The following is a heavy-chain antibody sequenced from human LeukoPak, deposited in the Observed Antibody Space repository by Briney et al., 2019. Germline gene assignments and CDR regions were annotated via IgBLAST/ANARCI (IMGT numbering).Heavy chain of an antibody. V-gene: IGHV3-21*01. J-gene: IGHJ3*02. Sequence: GGSLRLSCAASGFTFSSYSMNWVRQAPGKGLEWVSSISSSSSYIYYADSVKGRFTISRDNAKNSLYLQMNSLRAEDTAVYYCARSMWFGDLDGAFGIWGQGTMVTVSS. CDR1: GFTFSSYS. CDR3: ARSMWFGDLDGAFGI. D-gene: IGHD3-10*01. CDR2: ISSSSSYI.